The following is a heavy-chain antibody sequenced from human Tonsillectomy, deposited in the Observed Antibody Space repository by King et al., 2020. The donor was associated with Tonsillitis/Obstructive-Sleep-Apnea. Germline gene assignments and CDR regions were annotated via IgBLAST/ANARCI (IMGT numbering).Heavy chain of an antibody. CDR1: GYTFTRYY. D-gene: IGHD2-2*01. CDR3: ARDDVVGRYIDY. Sequence: VQLVESGAEVKKPGASVKVSCKASGYTFTRYYIYLIRQASCQVLEWMVIINPIDCITTYAQKLHGGVTMTRDTSTSTAYMELSSLRSEDTAVYYCARDDVVGRYIDYWGQGTLVTVSS. CDR2: INPIDCIT. V-gene: IGHV1-46*04. J-gene: IGHJ4*02.